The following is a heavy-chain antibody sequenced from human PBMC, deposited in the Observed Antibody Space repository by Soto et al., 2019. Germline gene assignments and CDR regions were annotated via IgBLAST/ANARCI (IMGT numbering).Heavy chain of an antibody. CDR3: AAVSPDYGDYGRFDP. J-gene: IGHJ5*02. V-gene: IGHV1-58*01. D-gene: IGHD4-17*01. CDR1: GFTFTSSA. CDR2: IVVGSGNT. Sequence: SVKVSCKASGFTFTSSAVHWVRQARGQRLEWIGWIVVGSGNTNYAQKFQERVTITRDMSTSTAYMELSSLRSEDTAVYYCAAVSPDYGDYGRFDPWGQGTLVTVSS.